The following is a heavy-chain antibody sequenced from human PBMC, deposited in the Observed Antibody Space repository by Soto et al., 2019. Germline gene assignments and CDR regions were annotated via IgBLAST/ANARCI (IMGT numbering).Heavy chain of an antibody. Sequence: PGGSLRLSCAGSGFIFSTYSINWVRQAPGRGLEWVSYINSRSTNKYYADSVKGRFTISRDNARNPLYLEVNYLRDEDTAVYYCAATYDFADYRFDCWGQGTLVTVSS. J-gene: IGHJ4*02. CDR3: AATYDFADYRFDC. CDR1: GFIFSTYS. CDR2: INSRSTNK. V-gene: IGHV3-48*02. D-gene: IGHD4-17*01.